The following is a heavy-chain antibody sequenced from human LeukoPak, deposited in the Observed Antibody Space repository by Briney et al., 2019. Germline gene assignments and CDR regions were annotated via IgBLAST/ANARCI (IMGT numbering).Heavy chain of an antibody. CDR2: ISWNSGSI. V-gene: IGHV3-9*01. Sequence: PGGSLRLSCAASGFTFDDYVMHWVRQAPGKGLEWVSGISWNSGSIGYADSVKGRFTISRDNAKNSLYLQMNSLRAEDTALYYCAKGKGGVVTAIDYWGQGTLVTVSS. J-gene: IGHJ4*02. CDR3: AKGKGGVVTAIDY. D-gene: IGHD2-21*02. CDR1: GFTFDDYV.